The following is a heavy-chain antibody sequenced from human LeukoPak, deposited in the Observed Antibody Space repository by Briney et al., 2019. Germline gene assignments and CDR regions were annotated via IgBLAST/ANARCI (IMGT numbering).Heavy chain of an antibody. D-gene: IGHD3-10*01. V-gene: IGHV1-69*06. Sequence: ASVKVSCKASGGTFSSYAISWVRQAPGQGLEWMGGIIPIFGTANYAQKFQGRVTITADKSTSTAYMELSNLRSEDTAVYYCARPLTGSGSYWVAFDIWGQGTMVTVSS. CDR2: IIPIFGTA. J-gene: IGHJ3*02. CDR1: GGTFSSYA. CDR3: ARPLTGSGSYWVAFDI.